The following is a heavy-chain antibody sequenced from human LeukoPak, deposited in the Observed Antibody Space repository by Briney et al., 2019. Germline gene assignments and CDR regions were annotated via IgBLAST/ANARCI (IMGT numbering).Heavy chain of an antibody. J-gene: IGHJ6*03. CDR2: IYTSGST. Sequence: SETLSLTCAVYGGSFSGYYWSWIRQPAGKGLEWIGRIYTSGSTNYNPSLKSRVTMSLEKSKNQFSLKLSSVTAADTAVYYCARSNWGNYYYMDVWGKGTTVTVSS. CDR3: ARSNWGNYYYMDV. V-gene: IGHV4-59*10. CDR1: GGSFSGYY. D-gene: IGHD7-27*01.